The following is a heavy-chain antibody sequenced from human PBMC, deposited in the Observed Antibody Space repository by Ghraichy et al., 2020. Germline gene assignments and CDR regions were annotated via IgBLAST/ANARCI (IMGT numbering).Heavy chain of an antibody. CDR2: IWYDGSNK. Sequence: LSLTCAASGFTFSSYGMHWVRQAPGKGLEWVAVIWYDGSNKYYADSVKGRFTISRDNSKNTLYLQMNSLRAKDTAVYYCAREYGEYYFDYWGQGTLVTVSS. J-gene: IGHJ4*02. CDR1: GFTFSSYG. V-gene: IGHV3-33*01. CDR3: AREYGEYYFDY. D-gene: IGHD4-17*01.